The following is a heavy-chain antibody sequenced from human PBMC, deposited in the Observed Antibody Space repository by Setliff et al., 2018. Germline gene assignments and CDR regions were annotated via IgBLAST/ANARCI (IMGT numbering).Heavy chain of an antibody. Sequence: SETLSLTCTVSGDSISSGDYFWSWIRQPPGRGLEWIAYIYHSGSAYYNPSLKSRVTMSVDTSKNQFSLHLTSVTAADTAVYYCAREVGTSTSSDAFDVWGQGMMVT. CDR2: IYHSGSA. CDR3: AREVGTSTSSDAFDV. CDR1: GDSISSGDYF. V-gene: IGHV4-30-4*02. J-gene: IGHJ3*01. D-gene: IGHD1-26*01.